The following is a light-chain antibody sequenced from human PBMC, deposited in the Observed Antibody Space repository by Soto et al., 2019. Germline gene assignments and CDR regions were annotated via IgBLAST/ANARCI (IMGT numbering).Light chain of an antibody. CDR3: QQYDASPPWT. CDR1: QSVSSTS. CDR2: GAS. Sequence: EIVLTQSPGTLSFSPGERATLSCSASQSVSSTSLAWYQQRPGQAPRLLIYGASNRATGIPDRFSGSGSGTDFTLTITRLEPEDFAVYYCQQYDASPPWTFGKGTKVEIK. J-gene: IGKJ1*01. V-gene: IGKV3-20*01.